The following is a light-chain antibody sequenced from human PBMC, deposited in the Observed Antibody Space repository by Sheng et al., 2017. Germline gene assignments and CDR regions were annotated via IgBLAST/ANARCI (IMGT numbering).Light chain of an antibody. CDR2: WAS. CDR1: QSVLYSSNNKNY. Sequence: DIVMTQSPDSLAVSLGERATINCKSSQSVLYSSNNKNYLAWYQQKPGQPPKLLIYWASTRESGVPDRFSGSGSGTDFTLTISSLQAEDVAVYYCQQYYSSPLTFGGRDQGGAQ. J-gene: IGKJ4*01. V-gene: IGKV4-1*01. CDR3: QQYYSSPLT.